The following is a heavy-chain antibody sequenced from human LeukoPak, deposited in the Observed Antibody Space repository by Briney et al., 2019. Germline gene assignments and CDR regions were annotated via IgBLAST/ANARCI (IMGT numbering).Heavy chain of an antibody. CDR3: ASNTYGDYVSFDY. J-gene: IGHJ4*02. V-gene: IGHV3-48*03. D-gene: IGHD4-17*01. CDR1: GFTFSDYE. CDR2: MSSSGNVK. Sequence: GGSLRLSCEASGFTFSDYEMNWVRQPPGKGLEWVSYMSSSGNVKYYADSVKGRFTIPRDNAKNSLYLQMNSLRAEDTAVCYCASNTYGDYVSFDYWDQGTLVIVSS.